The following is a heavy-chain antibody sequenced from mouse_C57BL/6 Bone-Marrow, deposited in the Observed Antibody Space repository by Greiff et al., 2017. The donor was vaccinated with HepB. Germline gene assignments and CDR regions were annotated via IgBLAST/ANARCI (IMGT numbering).Heavy chain of an antibody. Sequence: EVKLQQSGGGLVQPGESLKLSCESSEYAFPSHDMPWVRKTPEKRLELVAAINSDGGSTYYQDTMERRIIISRDNTKKTLYLQMSSLRSEDTALYYCAREGSSRFLDFDVWGTGTTVTVSS. D-gene: IGHD3-2*02. CDR1: EYAFPSHD. V-gene: IGHV5-2*01. CDR2: INSDGGST. J-gene: IGHJ1*03. CDR3: AREGSSRFLDFDV.